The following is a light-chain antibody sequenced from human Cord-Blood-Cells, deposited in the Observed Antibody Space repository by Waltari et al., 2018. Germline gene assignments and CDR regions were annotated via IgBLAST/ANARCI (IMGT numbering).Light chain of an antibody. Sequence: QSALTQPASVSGSHGQSITISCTGTSSDVGSYNLVSWYQQHPGKAPKLMIYEGSKRPSGVSKRFAGSKSGNTASLTISVLQAEDEADYYCCSYAGSSTFVVFGGGTKLTVL. CDR3: CSYAGSSTFVV. J-gene: IGLJ2*01. V-gene: IGLV2-23*03. CDR1: SSDVGSYNL. CDR2: EGS.